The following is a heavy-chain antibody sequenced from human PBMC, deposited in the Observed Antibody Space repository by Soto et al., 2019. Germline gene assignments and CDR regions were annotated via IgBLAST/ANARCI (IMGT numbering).Heavy chain of an antibody. CDR1: GGSISSGGYS. CDR2: IYHGGST. CDR3: ARGGSRFYAMDV. V-gene: IGHV4-30-2*01. J-gene: IGHJ6*02. Sequence: QLQLQESGSGLVKPSQTPLSCAVSGGSISSGGYSWSWIRQPPGKGLEWIGHIYHGGSTHYNPSLRRRVTISVDMSKTHFSLKLSSVTAADTAVYYCARGGSRFYAMDVWGQGTTVTV.